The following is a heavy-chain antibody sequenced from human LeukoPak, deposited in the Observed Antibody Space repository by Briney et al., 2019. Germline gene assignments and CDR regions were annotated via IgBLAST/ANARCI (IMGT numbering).Heavy chain of an antibody. CDR3: AKGIMGATTGGIDS. J-gene: IGHJ4*02. D-gene: IGHD1-26*01. V-gene: IGHV3-9*01. CDR1: GFTFDDYA. CDR2: ISWNSGSI. Sequence: AGGSLRLSCAASGFTFDDYAMHWVRQAPGKGLEWVSGISWNSGSIGYADSVKGRFSISRDNAKNSLYLQMNSLRAEDTALYYCAKGIMGATTGGIDSWGQGTLVTVSS.